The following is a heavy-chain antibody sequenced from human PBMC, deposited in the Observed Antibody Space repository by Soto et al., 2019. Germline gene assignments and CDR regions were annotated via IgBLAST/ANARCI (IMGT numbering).Heavy chain of an antibody. CDR1: RFTFSSYE. CDR2: ISSSGYTV. CDR3: AATLVSHTYYDSSGSLDY. V-gene: IGHV3-48*03. Sequence: GGSLRLSCAASRFTFSSYEMNWVRQAPGKGLEWVSYISSSGYTVYYADSVRGRFTISRDNSKNTLYLQMNSLRAEDTAVYYCAATLVSHTYYDSSGSLDYWGQGTLVTVSS. J-gene: IGHJ4*02. D-gene: IGHD3-22*01.